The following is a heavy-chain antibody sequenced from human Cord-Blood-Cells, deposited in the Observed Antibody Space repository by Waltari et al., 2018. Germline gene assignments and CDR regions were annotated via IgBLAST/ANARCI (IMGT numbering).Heavy chain of an antibody. CDR3: ARDQGIAVAGDY. CDR1: GGSFSGYY. CDR2: INHSGST. Sequence: QVQLQQWGAGLLKPSETLSLTCAVYGGSFSGYYWSWIRQPPGKGLEWIGEINHSGSTNDNPSLKSRVTISVDTSKNQFSLKLSSVTAADTAVYYCARDQGIAVAGDYWGQGTLVTVSS. J-gene: IGHJ4*02. D-gene: IGHD6-19*01. V-gene: IGHV4-34*01.